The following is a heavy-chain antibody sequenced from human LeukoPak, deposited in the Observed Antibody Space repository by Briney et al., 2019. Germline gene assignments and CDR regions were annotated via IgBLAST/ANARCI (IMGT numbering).Heavy chain of an antibody. V-gene: IGHV1-8*01. D-gene: IGHD6-13*01. CDR2: MNPNSGNT. J-gene: IGHJ4*02. Sequence: ASVTVSFTASGYSFTSHDINWVRQAPGQGLEWLGWMNPNSGNTGYAQKFQDRVTITRNTSISTAYLELSSLVSGDTAMYYCASALKRGSAGTLIDHWGQGPLVTVSS. CDR1: GYSFTSHD. CDR3: ASALKRGSAGTLIDH.